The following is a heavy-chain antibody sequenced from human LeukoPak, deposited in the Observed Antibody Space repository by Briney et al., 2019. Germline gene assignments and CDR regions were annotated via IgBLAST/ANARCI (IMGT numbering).Heavy chain of an antibody. CDR2: IYYSGST. V-gene: IGHV4-31*03. Sequence: SETVSLTCTVSGGSISSGGYYWSWIRQHPGKGLEWIGYIYYSGSTYYNPSLKSRVTISVDTSKNQFSLKLSSVTAADTAVYYCARSGYYYDSSGYLYYFDYWGQGTLVTVSS. D-gene: IGHD3-22*01. CDR1: GGSISSGGYY. J-gene: IGHJ4*02. CDR3: ARSGYYYDSSGYLYYFDY.